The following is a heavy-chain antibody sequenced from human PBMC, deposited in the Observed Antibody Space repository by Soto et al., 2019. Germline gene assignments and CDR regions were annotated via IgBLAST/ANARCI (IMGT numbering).Heavy chain of an antibody. J-gene: IGHJ6*02. CDR1: GYSFTSYW. CDR2: IYPGDSDT. D-gene: IGHD6-6*01. Sequence: HGESLKISCKGSGYSFTSYWIGWVRQMPGKGLEWMGIIYPGDSDTRYSPSFQGQVTISADKSISTAYLQWSSLKASDTAMYYCARHGIAARHYYGMDVWGQGTAVTVSS. V-gene: IGHV5-51*01. CDR3: ARHGIAARHYYGMDV.